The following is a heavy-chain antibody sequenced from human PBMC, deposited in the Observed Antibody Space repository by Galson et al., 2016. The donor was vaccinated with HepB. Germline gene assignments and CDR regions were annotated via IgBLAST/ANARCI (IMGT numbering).Heavy chain of an antibody. CDR1: GGSISSYY. D-gene: IGHD4-11*01. J-gene: IGHJ4*02. CDR3: ASAVTGSFDF. Sequence: SETLSLTCTVSGGSISSYYWSWTRQPPGKGPEWIGYVYYSGSTNYNSSLKSRGTLSLDTSKNQFSLKLHSVTAADTAVYYCASAVTGSFDFWDPGTLVTVSS. CDR2: VYYSGST. V-gene: IGHV4-59*01.